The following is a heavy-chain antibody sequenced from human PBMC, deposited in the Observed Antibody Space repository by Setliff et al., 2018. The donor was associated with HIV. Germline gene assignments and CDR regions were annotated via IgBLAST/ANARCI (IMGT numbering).Heavy chain of an antibody. CDR3: ARGGAFWSGYYGFDY. CDR1: NASFSGFY. CDR2: INHGGST. J-gene: IGHJ4*02. Sequence: PSETLSLTCDVYNASFSGFYWSWIRHPPGREMEWNGEINHGGSTYYNPSLKSRVTISLDTTTNQFALKLSSVTAADTAVYYCARGGAFWSGYYGFDYWGQVTLVTVSS. V-gene: IGHV4-34*01. D-gene: IGHD3-3*01.